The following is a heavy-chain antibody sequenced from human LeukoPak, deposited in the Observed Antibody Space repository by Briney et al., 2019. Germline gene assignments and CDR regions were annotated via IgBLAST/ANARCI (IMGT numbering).Heavy chain of an antibody. D-gene: IGHD3-9*01. Sequence: PGGSLRLSCAASGFTFSSYWMSWVRQAPGKRLEWVANIKQDGSEKYYVDSVKGRFTISIDNAKNSLYLQMNSLRAEDTAVYYCARVGDILTGYPYYFDYWGQGTLVTVSS. CDR3: ARVGDILTGYPYYFDY. J-gene: IGHJ4*02. V-gene: IGHV3-7*01. CDR2: IKQDGSEK. CDR1: GFTFSSYW.